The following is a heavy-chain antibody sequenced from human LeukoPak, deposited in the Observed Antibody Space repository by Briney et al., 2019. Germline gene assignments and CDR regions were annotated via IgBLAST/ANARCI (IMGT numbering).Heavy chain of an antibody. CDR2: IQDSGYT. CDR3: ARTIASRPYYFDY. CDR1: GDSIRSHY. J-gene: IGHJ4*02. V-gene: IGHV4-59*11. Sequence: SETLSLTCTVSGDSIRSHYWSWIRQPPGKGLEWIGYIQDSGYTTYNPSLKSRLTISVDTSKHQFSLRLSSLTAADTAVFYCARTIASRPYYFDYWGQGTLVTVSS. D-gene: IGHD6-6*01.